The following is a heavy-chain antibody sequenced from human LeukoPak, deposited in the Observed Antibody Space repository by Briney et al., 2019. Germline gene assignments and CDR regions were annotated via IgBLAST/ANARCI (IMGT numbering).Heavy chain of an antibody. D-gene: IGHD3-22*01. CDR3: ARDRYYYFGDLGNNYYYYMDV. V-gene: IGHV4-59*01. CDR1: GGSIISYY. CDR2: IYYSGST. J-gene: IGHJ6*03. Sequence: SETLSLTCTVSGGSIISYYWSWIRQPPGKGLEWIGYIYYSGSTNYNPSLKSRVTISVDTSKNQFSLKLSSVTAADTAVYYCARDRYYYFGDLGNNYYYYMDVWGKGTTVTVSS.